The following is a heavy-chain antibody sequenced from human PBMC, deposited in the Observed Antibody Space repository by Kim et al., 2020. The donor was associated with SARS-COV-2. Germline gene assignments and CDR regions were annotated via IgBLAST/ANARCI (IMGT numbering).Heavy chain of an antibody. Sequence: SETLSLTCAVYGGSFNGYYWSWIRQPPGKGLEWIGEIDHSGSTHHNPSLKSRVSISVDTSKNQFSLKMSSVTAADTGVYYCARGPKPSGHPDYWGQGILV. CDR3: ARGPKPSGHPDY. CDR1: GGSFNGYY. D-gene: IGHD6-19*01. J-gene: IGHJ4*02. CDR2: IDHSGST. V-gene: IGHV4-34*01.